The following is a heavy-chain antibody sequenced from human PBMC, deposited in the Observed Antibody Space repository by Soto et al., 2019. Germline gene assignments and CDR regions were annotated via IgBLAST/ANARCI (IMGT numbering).Heavy chain of an antibody. V-gene: IGHV3-30-3*01. D-gene: IGHD3-22*01. CDR2: ISYDGSNK. CDR1: GFTFSSYA. J-gene: IGHJ6*02. Sequence: QVQLVESGGGVVQPGRSLRLSCAASGFTFSSYAMHWVRQAPGKGLEWVAVISYDGSNKYYADSVKGRFTISRDNSKNTLYLQMNSLRAEDTAVYYCERDLASLTMRVVNPKGRFGMDVWGQGTTVTVSS. CDR3: ERDLASLTMRVVNPKGRFGMDV.